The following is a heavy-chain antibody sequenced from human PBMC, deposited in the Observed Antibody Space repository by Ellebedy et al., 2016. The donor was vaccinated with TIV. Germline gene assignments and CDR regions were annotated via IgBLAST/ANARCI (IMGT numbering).Heavy chain of an antibody. CDR2: TSHTGSRT. V-gene: IGHV3-23*01. D-gene: IGHD5-24*01. CDR3: AKDQVAGDGRWVFDS. J-gene: IGHJ3*01. Sequence: PGGSLRLSCAASGFTFNSYAMSWVRQAPGKGLEWVSTTSHTGSRTYYADSVEGRFIISRDNSKKTLYLQMNSLRAEDTAVYYCAKDQVAGDGRWVFDSWGQGTVVTVSS. CDR1: GFTFNSYA.